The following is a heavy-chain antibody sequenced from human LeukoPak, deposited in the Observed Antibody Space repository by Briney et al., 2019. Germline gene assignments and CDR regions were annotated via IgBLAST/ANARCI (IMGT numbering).Heavy chain of an antibody. Sequence: GGSLRLSCAVSGFTVNNAWMNWVRQAPGEGLEWVGRIKDKTDGGATDYAAPVKGRFTISRDDSKNTLYLQMNSLKIEDTAVYFCATGYIVVAAPGDYWGQGTLVTVSS. CDR3: ATGYIVVAAPGDY. J-gene: IGHJ4*02. D-gene: IGHD6-19*01. CDR2: IKDKTDGGAT. V-gene: IGHV3-15*01. CDR1: GFTVNNAW.